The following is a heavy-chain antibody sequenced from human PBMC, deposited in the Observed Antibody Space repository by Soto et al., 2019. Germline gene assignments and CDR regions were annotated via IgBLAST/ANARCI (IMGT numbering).Heavy chain of an antibody. CDR3: AKEDTSSGSLDY. J-gene: IGHJ4*02. D-gene: IGHD6-19*01. V-gene: IGHV3-23*01. CDR1: GFPFGENA. Sequence: PLGVLRLSCAASGFPFGENAMSWVRQAPGKGLEWVSGISDSGATTYYADSVRGRFTISRDNSKNTLYLQMKSLRAEDSASYYCAKEDTSSGSLDYWGQGALVTVSS. CDR2: ISDSGATT.